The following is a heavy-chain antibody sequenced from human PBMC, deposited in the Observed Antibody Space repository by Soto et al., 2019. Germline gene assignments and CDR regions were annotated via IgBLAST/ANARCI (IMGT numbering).Heavy chain of an antibody. Sequence: SETLSLTCTVSGGSISSGVYYWIWIRQHPGKGLEWIGYIYYSGSTYYNPSLKSRVTISVDTSKNQFSLELSSVTAADTAVYYCARGVGVPAAIGMDVWGQGTTVTVSS. CDR2: IYYSGST. D-gene: IGHD2-2*01. V-gene: IGHV4-31*03. CDR3: ARGVGVPAAIGMDV. CDR1: GGSISSGVYY. J-gene: IGHJ6*02.